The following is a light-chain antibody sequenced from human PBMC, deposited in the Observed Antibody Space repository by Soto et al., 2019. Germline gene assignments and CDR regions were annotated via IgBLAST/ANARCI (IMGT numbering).Light chain of an antibody. Sequence: ESVLTQSPGTLSLSPGERATLSCRASQSVSSNYLAWYQQKPGQAPRLLIYGASTRATGIPDRFSGSGSGTHVTITISRLEPHDSAVYYCQQYGSSPTWTFGHGTNVEVK. J-gene: IGKJ1*01. CDR2: GAS. CDR3: QQYGSSPTWT. V-gene: IGKV3-20*01. CDR1: QSVSSNY.